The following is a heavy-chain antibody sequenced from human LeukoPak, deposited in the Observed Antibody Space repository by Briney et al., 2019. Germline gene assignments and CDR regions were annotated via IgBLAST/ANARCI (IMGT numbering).Heavy chain of an antibody. D-gene: IGHD6-19*01. CDR2: IYYSGST. J-gene: IGHJ4*02. CDR3: ARVIAVALAGYFDY. CDR1: GGSISSGDYY. V-gene: IGHV4-30-4*01. Sequence: SQTLSLTCTVSGGSISSGDYYWSWIRQPPGKGLEWIGYIYYSGSTYYNPSLKSRVTISVDTSKNQFSLKLSSVTAADTAVYYCARVIAVALAGYFDYWGQGTLVTVSS.